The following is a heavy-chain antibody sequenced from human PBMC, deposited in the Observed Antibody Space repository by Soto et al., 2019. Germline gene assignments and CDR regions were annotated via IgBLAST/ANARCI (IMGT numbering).Heavy chain of an antibody. Sequence: SETLSLTCTVSGGSISSSSYYWGWIRQPPGKGLEWIGSIYYSGSTYYNPSLKSRVTISVDTSKNQFSLKLSSVTAADTAVYYCARHRITMVRGVIMKPYYFDYWGQGTLVTVSS. V-gene: IGHV4-39*01. J-gene: IGHJ4*02. D-gene: IGHD3-10*01. CDR1: GGSISSSSYY. CDR3: ARHRITMVRGVIMKPYYFDY. CDR2: IYYSGST.